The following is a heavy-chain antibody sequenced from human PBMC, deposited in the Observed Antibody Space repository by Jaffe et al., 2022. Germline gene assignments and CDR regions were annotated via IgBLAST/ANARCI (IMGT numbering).Heavy chain of an antibody. CDR2: ISWNSGSI. CDR1: GFTFDDYA. Sequence: EVQLVESGGGLVQPGRSLRLSCAASGFTFDDYAMHWVRQAPGKGLEWVSGISWNSGSIGYADSVKGRFTISRDNAKNSLYLQMNSLRAEDTALYYCAKDTRSSWESAGFDPWGQGTLVTVSS. V-gene: IGHV3-9*01. J-gene: IGHJ5*02. CDR3: AKDTRSSWESAGFDP. D-gene: IGHD6-13*01.